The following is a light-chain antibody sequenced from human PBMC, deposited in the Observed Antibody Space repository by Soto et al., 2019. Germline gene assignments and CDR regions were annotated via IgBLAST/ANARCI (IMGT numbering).Light chain of an antibody. Sequence: YEPAQPPSMSVSPGQTAKITCSGTALPKQYAAWYQQKPGQAPLLVISQDTERASGMPERFSGSSSGTTVTLNISGVQAEDEADYYCQSVDTSGSFVFGTGTKVTVL. J-gene: IGLJ1*01. CDR3: QSVDTSGSFV. V-gene: IGLV3-25*02. CDR1: ALPKQY. CDR2: QDT.